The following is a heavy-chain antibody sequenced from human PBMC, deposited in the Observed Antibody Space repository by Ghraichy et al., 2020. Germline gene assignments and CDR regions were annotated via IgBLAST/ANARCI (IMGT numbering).Heavy chain of an antibody. CDR3: ARHYYDSSGPLGHAFDI. D-gene: IGHD3-22*01. CDR1: GGSISRSSYY. CDR2: IYYSGST. V-gene: IGHV4-39*01. Sequence: SETLSLTCTVSGGSISRSSYYWGWIRQPPGKGLEWIGSIYYSGSTYYNPSLKSRVTISVDTSKNQFSLKLSSVTAADTAVYYCARHYYDSSGPLGHAFDIWGQGTMVTVSS. J-gene: IGHJ3*02.